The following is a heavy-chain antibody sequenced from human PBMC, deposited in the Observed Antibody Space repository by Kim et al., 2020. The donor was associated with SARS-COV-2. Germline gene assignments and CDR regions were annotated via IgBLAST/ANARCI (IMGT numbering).Heavy chain of an antibody. J-gene: IGHJ5*02. CDR3: ARVHRFGSSLGGLFDP. D-gene: IGHD6-13*01. Sequence: ASVKVSCKASGYTFTSYYMHWVRQAPGQGLEWMGIINPSGGSTSYAQKFQGRVTMTRDTSTSTVYMELSSLRSEDTAVYYCARVHRFGSSLGGLFDPWGQGTLVTVSS. V-gene: IGHV1-46*01. CDR2: INPSGGST. CDR1: GYTFTSYY.